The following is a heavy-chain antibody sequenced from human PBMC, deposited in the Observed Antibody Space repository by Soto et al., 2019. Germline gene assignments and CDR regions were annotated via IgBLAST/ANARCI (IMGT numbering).Heavy chain of an antibody. J-gene: IGHJ5*02. CDR3: ERDNSAYDSSWWLDP. D-gene: IGHD5-12*01. CDR2: INPSGNNP. V-gene: IGHV1-46*01. CDR1: GYSFMTHW. Sequence: QVQLEQSGAEVKKPGASVKVSCKASGYSFMTHWMHWERQAPGQGLEWMGVINPSGNNPMYARKFQGRVTLARDMSTFTDYVELSSLTSEGTALYDCERDNSAYDSSWWLDPWGQGTLVTVSS.